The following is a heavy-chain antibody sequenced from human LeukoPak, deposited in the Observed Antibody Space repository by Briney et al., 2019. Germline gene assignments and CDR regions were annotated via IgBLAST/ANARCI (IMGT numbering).Heavy chain of an antibody. Sequence: PGGSLRLSCAASGFTFSSYWMQGVRHAPGKGGVWVGRINREGSSTNYADYVKGRFTISRDTPKNTLYLQMTSLRAEAPAVYYCPRGPYYYDSSGYYLLWGQGTLVTVSS. CDR3: PRGPYYYDSSGYYLL. V-gene: IGHV3-74*01. J-gene: IGHJ4*02. CDR1: GFTFSSYW. CDR2: INREGSST. D-gene: IGHD3-22*01.